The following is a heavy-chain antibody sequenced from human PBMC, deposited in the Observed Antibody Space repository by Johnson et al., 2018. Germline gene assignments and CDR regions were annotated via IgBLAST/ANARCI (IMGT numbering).Heavy chain of an antibody. J-gene: IGHJ6*02. CDR2: IKQDESEK. CDR3: ARGGGVGARNDYGMDV. V-gene: IGHV3-7*01. Sequence: VQLVQSGGGLVQPGGSLRLSCAASGFIFSSYWMSWVRQAPGKGLEWVANIKQDESEKHYVDSVKGRFTISRDNAKNSLYLQMNSLRAEDTAVYYCARGGGVGARNDYGMDVWGQGTTVTGS. CDR1: GFIFSSYW. D-gene: IGHD1-26*01.